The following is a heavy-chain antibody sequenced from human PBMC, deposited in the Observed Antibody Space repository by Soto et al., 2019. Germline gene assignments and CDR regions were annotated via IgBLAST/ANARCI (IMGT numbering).Heavy chain of an antibody. Sequence: SETLSLTCTVSGGSISSYYWSWIRQPPGKGLEWIGYIYYSGSTNYNPSLKSRVTISVDTSKNQFSLKLSSVTAADTAVYYCARVNGQQLVSVWGQGTLVTVSS. J-gene: IGHJ4*02. CDR2: IYYSGST. V-gene: IGHV4-59*01. CDR1: GGSISSYY. CDR3: ARVNGQQLVSV. D-gene: IGHD6-13*01.